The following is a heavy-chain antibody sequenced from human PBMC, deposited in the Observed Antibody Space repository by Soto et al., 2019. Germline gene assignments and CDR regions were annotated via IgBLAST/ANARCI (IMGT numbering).Heavy chain of an antibody. Sequence: SQTLSLTCVISGDSVSSNSAAWNWIRQSPSRGLEWLGRTYYRSKWYNDYAVSVKSRITINPDTSKNQFSLQLNSVTPEDTAVYYCARERYCSSTSCYTCYYYGMDVWGQGTTVTVSS. D-gene: IGHD2-2*02. V-gene: IGHV6-1*01. J-gene: IGHJ6*02. CDR1: GDSVSSNSAA. CDR2: TYYRSKWYN. CDR3: ARERYCSSTSCYTCYYYGMDV.